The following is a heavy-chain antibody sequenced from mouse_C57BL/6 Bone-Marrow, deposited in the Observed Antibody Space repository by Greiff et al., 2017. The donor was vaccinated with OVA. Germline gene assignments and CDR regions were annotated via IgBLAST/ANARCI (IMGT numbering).Heavy chain of an antibody. CDR3: ARPNSLRYFDY. J-gene: IGHJ2*01. CDR1: GFTFSDYG. V-gene: IGHV5-17*01. CDR2: ISSGSSTI. D-gene: IGHD1-1*01. Sequence: EVKLMESGGGLVKPGGSLKLSCAASGFTFSDYGMHWVRQAPEKGLEWVAYISSGSSTIYYADTVKGRFTISRDNAKNTLFLQMTSLRFEDTAMYYCARPNSLRYFDYWGQGTTLTVSS.